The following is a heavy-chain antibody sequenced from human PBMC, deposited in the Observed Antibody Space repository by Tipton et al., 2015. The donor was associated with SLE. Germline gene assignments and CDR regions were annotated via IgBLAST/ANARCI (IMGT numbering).Heavy chain of an antibody. J-gene: IGHJ4*02. CDR2: VNHSGST. D-gene: IGHD3-3*01. V-gene: IGHV4-34*01. CDR1: GGAFSAYL. CDR3: ARWTIFEVVRGSFDS. Sequence: TLSLTCAVYGGAFSAYLWTRIRQPSGMGLAWIGDVNHSGSTDYPPSLKSRVTMSVDTSKNQFSLKLTSVTAADTALYYCARWTIFEVVRGSFDSWGQGSLVTVS.